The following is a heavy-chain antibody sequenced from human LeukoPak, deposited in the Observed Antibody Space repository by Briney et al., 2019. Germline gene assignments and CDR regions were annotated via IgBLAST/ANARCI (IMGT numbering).Heavy chain of an antibody. CDR3: AKDQRFMVP. CDR1: GFTFGDYA. Sequence: PGGSLRLSCTASGFTFGDYAMSWVRQAPGKGLEWVSAISGSGGSTYYADSVKGRFTISRDNSKNTLYLQMNSLRADDTAVYYCAKDQRFMVPGGQGTLVTVSS. V-gene: IGHV3-23*01. D-gene: IGHD5-24*01. CDR2: ISGSGGST. J-gene: IGHJ4*02.